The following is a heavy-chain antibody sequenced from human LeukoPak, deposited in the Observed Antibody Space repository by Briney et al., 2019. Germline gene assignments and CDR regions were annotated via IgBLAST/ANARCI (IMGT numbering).Heavy chain of an antibody. CDR1: GFTFRGYW. CDR3: TRGDSSSKIDY. V-gene: IGHV3-7*01. CDR2: IKEDGSEK. D-gene: IGHD6-6*01. J-gene: IGHJ4*02. Sequence: PGGSLRLSCAASGFTFRGYWMSWVRQAPGEGLEWVANIKEDGSEKYYVDSVKGRFTISRDNAKNSLNLQMDSLRVEDTAVYYCTRGDSSSKIDYWGQGTLVTVSS.